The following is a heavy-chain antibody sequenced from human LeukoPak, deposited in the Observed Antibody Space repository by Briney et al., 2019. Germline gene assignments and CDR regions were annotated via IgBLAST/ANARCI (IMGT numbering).Heavy chain of an antibody. CDR3: TREDYYFDS. J-gene: IGHJ4*02. Sequence: SETLSLTCSVYGGSITAYYWSWIRQPPGRGREWIGEINHSRGTKYNPSLESRVTILLDASKNEFSLNLNSVTAADTAVYYCTREDYYFDSWGQGTLVTVSS. V-gene: IGHV4-34*01. CDR1: GGSITAYY. CDR2: INHSRGT.